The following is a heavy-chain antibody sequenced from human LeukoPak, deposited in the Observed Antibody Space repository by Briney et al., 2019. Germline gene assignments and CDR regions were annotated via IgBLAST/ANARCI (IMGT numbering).Heavy chain of an antibody. D-gene: IGHD1-26*01. CDR3: ARGSLGARRYFDL. Sequence: SETLSLTCTVSGGSISSYYWNWIRQPPGKGLEWVGNIYYSGSTNYNPSLKSRVTISVDMSKNQFSLRLSSVTAADTAVYYCARGSLGARRYFDLWGRGTLVTVSS. CDR1: GGSISSYY. J-gene: IGHJ2*01. V-gene: IGHV4-59*08. CDR2: IYYSGST.